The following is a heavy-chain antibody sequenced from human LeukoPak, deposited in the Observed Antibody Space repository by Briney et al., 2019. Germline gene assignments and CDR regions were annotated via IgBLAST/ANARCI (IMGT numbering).Heavy chain of an antibody. J-gene: IGHJ4*02. D-gene: IGHD2-15*01. CDR2: ISGSGGKT. V-gene: IGHV3-23*01. CDR1: GFTFSSYA. CDR3: AKDWKEVAYCSGGSCYSDY. Sequence: GGSLRLSCAVSGFTFSSYAMSWVRQAPGKGLEWVSVISGSGGKTFYADSVNGRFTISRDNSKNTLYLQMNSLRDEDTAVYYCAKDWKEVAYCSGGSCYSDYWGQGTLVIVSS.